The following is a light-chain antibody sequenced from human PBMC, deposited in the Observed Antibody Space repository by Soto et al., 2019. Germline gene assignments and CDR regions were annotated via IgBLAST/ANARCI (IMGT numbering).Light chain of an antibody. CDR3: SSYTSSSTRV. CDR1: SSDVGGYNY. Sequence: QSALTQPASVSGSPGQSITISCTGTSSDVGGYNYVSWYQQHPDKAPKLMIYDVNNRPSGVSNRFSGSKSGNTASLTISGLQAEDEVDYYCSSYTSSSTRVFGTGTKLTVL. J-gene: IGLJ1*01. V-gene: IGLV2-14*01. CDR2: DVN.